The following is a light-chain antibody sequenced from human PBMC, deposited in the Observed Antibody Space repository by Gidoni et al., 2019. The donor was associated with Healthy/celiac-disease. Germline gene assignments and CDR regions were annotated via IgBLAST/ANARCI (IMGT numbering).Light chain of an antibody. CDR1: QSVSSH. J-gene: IGKJ4*01. CDR2: DAS. Sequence: EIVLTQSPATLSLSPGERATLSCRASQSVSSHLAWYQQKPGQAPRLLIYDASNRATGIPARFSGSGSGTDFTLTISSLGPEDFAVYYCQQRSNWPLTFXGXTRVEIK. V-gene: IGKV3-11*01. CDR3: QQRSNWPLT.